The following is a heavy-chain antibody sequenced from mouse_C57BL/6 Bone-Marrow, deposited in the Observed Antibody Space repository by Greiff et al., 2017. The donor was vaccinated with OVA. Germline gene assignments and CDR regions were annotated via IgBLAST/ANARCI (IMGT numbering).Heavy chain of an antibody. CDR2: IDPSDSET. CDR3: ARRRQLRLGY. D-gene: IGHD3-2*02. CDR1: GYTFTSYW. V-gene: IGHV1-52*01. Sequence: QVQLKQPGAELVKPGSSVKLSCKASGYTFTSYWMHWVKQRPIQGLEWIGNIDPSDSETHYNEKFKDKATLTVDKSSSTSYMQRSGLTSEDSAVYYCARRRQLRLGYWGTGATLTVAT. J-gene: IGHJ2*01.